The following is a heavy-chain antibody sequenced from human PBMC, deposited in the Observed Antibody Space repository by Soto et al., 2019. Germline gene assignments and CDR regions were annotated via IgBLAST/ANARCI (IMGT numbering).Heavy chain of an antibody. Sequence: SETLFLTCAVYGGSFSGYYWSWIRQPPGKGLEWIGEINHSGSTNYNPSLKSRVTISVDTSKNQFSLKLSSVTAADTAVYYCARILPGIAATYYFDYWGQGTLVTVSS. J-gene: IGHJ4*02. CDR2: INHSGST. CDR1: GGSFSGYY. CDR3: ARILPGIAATYYFDY. V-gene: IGHV4-34*01. D-gene: IGHD6-13*01.